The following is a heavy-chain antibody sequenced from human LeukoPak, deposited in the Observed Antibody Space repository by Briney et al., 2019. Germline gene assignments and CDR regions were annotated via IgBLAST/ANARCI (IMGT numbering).Heavy chain of an antibody. CDR1: GLTFSSYA. CDR3: AKDFISTY. J-gene: IGHJ4*02. D-gene: IGHD2/OR15-2a*01. CDR2: ISNSGDST. V-gene: IGHV3-23*01. Sequence: GGSLRLSCAASGLTFSSYAMSWVRQAPGKGLEWVSAISNSGDSTYNADSVKDRFTISRDNSKNTLYLQMNSLRAEDTAVYYCAKDFISTYWGQGTLVTVSS.